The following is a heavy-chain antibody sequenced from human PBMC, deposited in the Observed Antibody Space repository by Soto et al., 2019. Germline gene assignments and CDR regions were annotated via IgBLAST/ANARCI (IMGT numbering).Heavy chain of an antibody. J-gene: IGHJ6*02. Sequence: GGSLRLSCAASGFTFSNYAMNWVRQAPGNGLEWVSGISGSGSSTYYADSVKGRFTISRDNSKYRMYLQVHSLRAEDTASYYCAKAVTISGSFYYGMDVWGQGTTVTVSS. CDR3: AKAVTISGSFYYGMDV. CDR1: GFTFSNYA. CDR2: ISGSGSST. D-gene: IGHD3-3*01. V-gene: IGHV3-23*01.